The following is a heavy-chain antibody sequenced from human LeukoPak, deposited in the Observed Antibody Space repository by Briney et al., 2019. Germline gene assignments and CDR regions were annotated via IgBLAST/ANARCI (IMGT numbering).Heavy chain of an antibody. J-gene: IGHJ4*02. V-gene: IGHV4-61*08. CDR2: VDYSGTT. D-gene: IGHD3-9*01. CDR1: GGSISSGGYY. CDR3: ARHTHNNIWLPLDY. Sequence: SQTLSLTCTVSGGSISSGGYYWSWIRQPPGKGLEWIGYVDYSGTTNYNPSVKSRASISIDSSKNQFSLNLTSVTAADTALYYCARHTHNNIWLPLDYWGQGTLVTVSS.